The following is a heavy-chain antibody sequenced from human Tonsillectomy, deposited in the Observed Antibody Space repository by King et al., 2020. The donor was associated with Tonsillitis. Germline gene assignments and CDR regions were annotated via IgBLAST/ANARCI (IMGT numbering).Heavy chain of an antibody. J-gene: IGHJ4*02. CDR3: ARLTSGHTPIDF. V-gene: IGHV3-73*01. D-gene: IGHD4/OR15-4a*01. Sequence: EGQLVQSGGGLVQPGGSLKLSCAASGFDFSDSAIHWVRQPSGKGLEWVGRIRSKSKNYATGYAASVKGRFTISRDDSENTAYLHMSSLQTEDTATYYCARLTSGHTPIDFWGQGTLVAVSS. CDR2: IRSKSKNYAT. CDR1: GFDFSDSA.